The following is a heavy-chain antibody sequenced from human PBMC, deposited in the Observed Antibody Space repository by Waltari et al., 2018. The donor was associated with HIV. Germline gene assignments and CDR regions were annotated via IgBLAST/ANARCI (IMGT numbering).Heavy chain of an antibody. CDR3: ARDHYYGSSGYYSDY. CDR2: ISCYNGDT. Sequence: AHLVQSGAEMRKPGASVTVSCKASGYNFPNNAITWVRRAPGQGLEWMGWISCYNGDTKYAQKVRGRVTMTTDTSTGTAYWEMGSLRFDDTAVYYCARDHYYGSSGYYSDYWGQGTLVTVSS. J-gene: IGHJ4*02. D-gene: IGHD3-22*01. CDR1: GYNFPNNA. V-gene: IGHV1-18*01.